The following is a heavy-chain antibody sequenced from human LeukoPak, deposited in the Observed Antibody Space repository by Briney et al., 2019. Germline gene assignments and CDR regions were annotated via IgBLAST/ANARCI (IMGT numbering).Heavy chain of an antibody. CDR1: GGTFSSYA. V-gene: IGHV1-69*01. Sequence: SVKVSCRASGGTFSSYAISWVRQAPGQGLEWMGGIIPIFGTANYAQKFQGRVTITADESTSTAYMELSSLRSEDTAVYYCARIKYDFWSGYSKRYYYYYMDVWGKGTTVTVSS. CDR3: ARIKYDFWSGYSKRYYYYYMDV. CDR2: IIPIFGTA. J-gene: IGHJ6*03. D-gene: IGHD3-3*01.